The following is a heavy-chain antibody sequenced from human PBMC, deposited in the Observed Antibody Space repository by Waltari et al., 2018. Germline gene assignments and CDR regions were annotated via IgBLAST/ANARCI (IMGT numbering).Heavy chain of an antibody. CDR3: ARGRGWIAVAALEVFLDY. CDR2: IYTSGST. V-gene: IGHV4-61*02. D-gene: IGHD6-19*01. Sequence: QVQLQESGPGLVKPSQTLSLTCPVSGGSIRSGRYYWSWIRQPAGKGLEWIGRIYTSGSTNYNPSLKSRVTISVDTSKNQCSLKLSSVTAADTGVYYCARGRGWIAVAALEVFLDYWGQGTLVTVSS. J-gene: IGHJ4*02. CDR1: GGSIRSGRYY.